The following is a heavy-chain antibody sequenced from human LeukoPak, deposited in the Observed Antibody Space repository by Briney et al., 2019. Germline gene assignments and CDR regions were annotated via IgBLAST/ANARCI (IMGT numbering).Heavy chain of an antibody. D-gene: IGHD2-15*01. Sequence: GGSLRLSCAASGCSFSNYVMSWVRQGPGKGLEWVSGVTDSGGSAYYADSVKGRFTISRDNSKNTLYLQMDSLRAEDTAVYYCAKPGISAGSGRHYFDSWGQGTLVTVSS. J-gene: IGHJ4*02. V-gene: IGHV3-23*01. CDR1: GCSFSNYV. CDR2: VTDSGGSA. CDR3: AKPGISAGSGRHYFDS.